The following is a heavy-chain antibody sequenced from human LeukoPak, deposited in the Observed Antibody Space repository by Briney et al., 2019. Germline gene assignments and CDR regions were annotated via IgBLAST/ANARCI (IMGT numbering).Heavy chain of an antibody. D-gene: IGHD1-26*01. CDR1: GGSISTYY. V-gene: IGHV4-59*01. J-gene: IGHJ3*02. CDR3: ARGASGTLYDAFDI. Sequence: SETLSLTCTVSGGSISTYYWSWIRQPPGEGLEWIGSIYYSGTTNSNPSLKSRATISVDTSKNHLSLKVSSVTAADTAVYYCARGASGTLYDAFDIWGQGAMVTVSS. CDR2: IYYSGTT.